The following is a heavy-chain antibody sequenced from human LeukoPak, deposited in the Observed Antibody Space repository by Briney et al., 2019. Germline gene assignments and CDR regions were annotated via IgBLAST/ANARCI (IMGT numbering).Heavy chain of an antibody. D-gene: IGHD3-3*01. CDR1: GFTFGDYA. CDR2: VRSKAYGGTT. Sequence: GSLRPSCTPSGFTFGDYAMSWVGPAPGKGRGWVGFVRSKAYGGTTEYAASVKGRFTISRDDSKSIAYLQMNSLKTEDTAVYYCTRGPYYDWEYFQHWGQGTLGTVSS. J-gene: IGHJ1*01. V-gene: IGHV3-49*04. CDR3: TRGPYYDWEYFQH.